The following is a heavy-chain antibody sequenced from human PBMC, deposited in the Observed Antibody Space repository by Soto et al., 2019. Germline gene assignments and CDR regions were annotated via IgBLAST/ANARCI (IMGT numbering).Heavy chain of an antibody. D-gene: IGHD6-19*01. CDR3: ARDLTVAGPAFDI. Sequence: EASVKVSCKASGYTFTRSGISWVRQAPGQGLEWMGWISTYNGGTNYAQKFQGWVTMTRDTSISTAYMELSRLRSDDTAVYYCARDLTVAGPAFDIWGQGTMVTVSS. CDR2: ISTYNGGT. J-gene: IGHJ3*02. V-gene: IGHV1-2*04. CDR1: GYTFTRSG.